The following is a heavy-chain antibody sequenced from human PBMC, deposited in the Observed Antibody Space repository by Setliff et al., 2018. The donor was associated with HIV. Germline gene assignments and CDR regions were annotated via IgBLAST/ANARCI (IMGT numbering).Heavy chain of an antibody. CDR3: ARKGYYDGSGPIKGNAFDI. J-gene: IGHJ3*02. Sequence: ASVKVSCKASGYTFTSYGISWVRQAPGQGLEWMGWISAYNGNTNYAQKLQGRITMTTDTSTSTAYMELRSLRSDDTAVYYCARKGYYDGSGPIKGNAFDIWGKGTRVTVAS. V-gene: IGHV1-18*01. CDR2: ISAYNGNT. D-gene: IGHD3-22*01. CDR1: GYTFTSYG.